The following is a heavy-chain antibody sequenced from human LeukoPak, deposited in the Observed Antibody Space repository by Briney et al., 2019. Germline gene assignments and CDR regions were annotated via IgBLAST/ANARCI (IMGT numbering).Heavy chain of an antibody. CDR1: GFTVSSNY. D-gene: IGHD6-13*01. J-gene: IGHJ4*02. Sequence: GGSPRLSCAASGFTVSSNYMSWVRQAPGKGLEWVSVIYSGGSTYYADSVKGRFTISRDNSKNTLYLQMNSLRAEDTAVYYCARAGTGAAAGDYFDYWGQGTLVTVSS. V-gene: IGHV3-66*01. CDR3: ARAGTGAAAGDYFDY. CDR2: IYSGGST.